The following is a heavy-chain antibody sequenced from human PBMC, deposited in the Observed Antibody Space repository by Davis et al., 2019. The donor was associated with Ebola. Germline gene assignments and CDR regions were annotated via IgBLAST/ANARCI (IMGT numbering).Heavy chain of an antibody. J-gene: IGHJ4*02. CDR1: GFTFSSYA. Sequence: GGSLRLSCAASGFTFSSYAMHWVRQAPGKGLEWVAVISYDGSNKYYADSVKGRFTISRDNSKNTLYLQMNSLRAEDTAVYYCARHTRMDYWGQGTLVTVSS. D-gene: IGHD2-15*01. CDR2: ISYDGSNK. V-gene: IGHV3-30-3*01. CDR3: ARHTRMDY.